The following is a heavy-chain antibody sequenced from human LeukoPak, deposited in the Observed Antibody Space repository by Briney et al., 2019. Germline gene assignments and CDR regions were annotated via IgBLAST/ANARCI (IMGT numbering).Heavy chain of an antibody. D-gene: IGHD3-22*01. CDR3: ARERGYDNSGFYYGYLDY. CDR1: GGSVNSGGYY. CDR2: IYYTGST. J-gene: IGHJ4*02. Sequence: PSQTLSLTCTVSGGSVNSGGYYWSWLRQHPGKGLEWIGYIYYTGSTSYNPSLKSRVIISLDTSKNQLSLNLSSVTAADTAVYHCARERGYDNSGFYYGYLDYWGQGTLVTVSS. V-gene: IGHV4-31*03.